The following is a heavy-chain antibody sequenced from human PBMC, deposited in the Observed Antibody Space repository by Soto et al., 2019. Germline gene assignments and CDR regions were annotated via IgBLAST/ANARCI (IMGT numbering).Heavy chain of an antibody. CDR1: GYTFTGYY. J-gene: IGHJ6*02. D-gene: IGHD3-9*01. Sequence: GASVKVSCKASGYTFTGYYMHWVRQAPGQGLEWMGWINPNSGGTNYAQKFQGWVTMTRDTSISTAYMELSRLRSDDTAVYYCARGYYDILTGYYRAQYYYGMDVWGQGTTVTVSS. V-gene: IGHV1-2*04. CDR2: INPNSGGT. CDR3: ARGYYDILTGYYRAQYYYGMDV.